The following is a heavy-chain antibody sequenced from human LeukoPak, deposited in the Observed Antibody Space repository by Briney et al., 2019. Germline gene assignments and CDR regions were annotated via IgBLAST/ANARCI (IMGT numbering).Heavy chain of an antibody. CDR2: MNPDGSEI. CDR1: GLSFSGSW. J-gene: IGHJ3*02. Sequence: GGSLRLSCTASGLSFSGSWLSWVRLLPGKGLEGLADMNPDGSEIVYVDSVKGRFTISRNNAKNSLFLQMAGLRADDTAVYYCARDPLNGALDNWGQGTLVTVSS. V-gene: IGHV3-7*01. CDR3: ARDPLNGALDN.